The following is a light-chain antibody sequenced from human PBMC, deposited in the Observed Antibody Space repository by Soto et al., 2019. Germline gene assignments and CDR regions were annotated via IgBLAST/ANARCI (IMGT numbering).Light chain of an antibody. J-gene: IGKJ1*01. CDR3: QHSYNTPLT. CDR1: QSISSY. Sequence: DIQMTQSPSSLSASVGDRVTITCRASQSISSYLNWYQQKPGKAPKLLIYAASSLQSGVPSRFGGSGSGTDFTLTISSLQPEDFATYYCQHSYNTPLTFGQGTKVEIK. V-gene: IGKV1-39*01. CDR2: AAS.